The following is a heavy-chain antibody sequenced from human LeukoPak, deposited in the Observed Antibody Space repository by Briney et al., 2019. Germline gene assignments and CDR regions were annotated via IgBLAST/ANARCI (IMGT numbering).Heavy chain of an antibody. CDR3: ARRVVSYDSSGYYYLGPLDY. V-gene: IGHV4-38-2*01. J-gene: IGHJ4*02. CDR2: IYSSGST. CDR1: GSSVSSGYY. Sequence: SETLSLTCAVSGSSVSSGYYWGWIRQPPGKGLEWIGNIYSSGSTYFNPSLKGRVTISVDTSKNQFSLKLSSVTAADTAVYYCARRVVSYDSSGYYYLGPLDYWGQGTLVTVSS. D-gene: IGHD3-22*01.